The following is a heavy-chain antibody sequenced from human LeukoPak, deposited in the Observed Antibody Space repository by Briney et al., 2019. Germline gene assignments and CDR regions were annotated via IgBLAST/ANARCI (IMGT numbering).Heavy chain of an antibody. Sequence: GSLRLSCAASGFTFSSYAMSWVRQPPGKGLEWIGAIYYSGATYYNPSLKSRVTISVDTSKNEVSLKLSSVTVADTAVYYCAGNDFYYFDYWGQGTLVTVSS. CDR1: GFTFSSYA. V-gene: IGHV4-59*04. CDR2: IYYSGAT. CDR3: AGNDFYYFDY. J-gene: IGHJ4*02. D-gene: IGHD1-1*01.